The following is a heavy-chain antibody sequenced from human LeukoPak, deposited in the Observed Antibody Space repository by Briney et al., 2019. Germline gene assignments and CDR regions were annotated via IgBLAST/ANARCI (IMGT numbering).Heavy chain of an antibody. CDR1: GLTFSTYW. D-gene: IGHD3-16*01. CDR2: MKGDGSEK. V-gene: IGHV3-7*01. J-gene: IGHJ3*01. CDR3: ARPAYTAAYDL. Sequence: GGSLRLSCVASGLTFSTYWMTWVRQAPGKGLEWVANMKGDGSEKHYVDSVKGRFTISRDNAKSSLYLQMNSLRAEDTAVYYCARPAYTAAYDLWGQGTLVTVSS.